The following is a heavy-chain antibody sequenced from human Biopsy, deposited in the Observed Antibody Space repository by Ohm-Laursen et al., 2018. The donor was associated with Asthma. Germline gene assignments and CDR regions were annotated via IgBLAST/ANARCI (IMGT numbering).Heavy chain of an antibody. CDR1: GGTFNTYV. CDR2: INSVFGTT. D-gene: IGHD2-2*01. J-gene: IGHJ4*02. Sequence: ASSVKVSCKSLGGTFNTYVIGWVRQAPGQGLEWMGGINSVFGTTTYPQKFQDRVTITADDSTSTVYMELSSLRSVDTAVYYCARKAGSCISRTCYSLDFWGQGTLVTVSS. V-gene: IGHV1-69*01. CDR3: ARKAGSCISRTCYSLDF.